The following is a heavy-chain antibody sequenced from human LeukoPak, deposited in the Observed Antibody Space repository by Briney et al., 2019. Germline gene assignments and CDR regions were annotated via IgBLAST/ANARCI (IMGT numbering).Heavy chain of an antibody. CDR1: GGSFSSYY. V-gene: IGHV4-39*07. J-gene: IGHJ4*02. Sequence: SETLSLTCAVYGGSFSSYYWGWIRQPPGKGLEWIGSIYYSGSTYYNPSLKSRVTISVDTSKNQFSLKLSSVTAADTAVYYCARALGSSSSELFDYWGQGTLVTVSS. CDR3: ARALGSSSSELFDY. D-gene: IGHD6-13*01. CDR2: IYYSGST.